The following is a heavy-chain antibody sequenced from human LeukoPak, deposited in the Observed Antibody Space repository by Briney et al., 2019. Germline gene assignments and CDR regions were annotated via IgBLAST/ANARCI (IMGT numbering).Heavy chain of an antibody. Sequence: SETLSLTCTVSGGSISSYYWSWIRQPPGKGLEWIGSIYYSGSTYYNPSLRSRVTISVDTSKNQFSLKLSSVTAADTAVYYCARRVAAAGSFDYWGQGTLVTVSS. CDR1: GGSISSYY. CDR2: IYYSGST. D-gene: IGHD6-13*01. J-gene: IGHJ4*02. V-gene: IGHV4-59*05. CDR3: ARRVAAAGSFDY.